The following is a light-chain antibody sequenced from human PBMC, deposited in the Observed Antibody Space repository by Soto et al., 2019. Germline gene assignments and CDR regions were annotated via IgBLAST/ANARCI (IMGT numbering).Light chain of an antibody. CDR1: QSVSSN. CDR2: GAS. Sequence: IVMTHSPATLSVSPWERATLSCRASQSVSSNLAWYQQKPGQAPRLLIYGASTRATGIPARFSGSGSGTEFTLTISSLQSEDFAVYYCQQYNNWPPWKFGPGTKVDIK. CDR3: QQYNNWPPWK. J-gene: IGKJ1*01. V-gene: IGKV3-15*01.